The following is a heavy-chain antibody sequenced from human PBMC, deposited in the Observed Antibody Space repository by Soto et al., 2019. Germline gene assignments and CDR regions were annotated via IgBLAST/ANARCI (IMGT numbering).Heavy chain of an antibody. V-gene: IGHV3-30*18. Sequence: GESLKISCAASGFTFSSYGMHWVRQAPGKGLEWVAVISYDGSNKYYADSVKGRFTISRDNSKNTLYLQMNSLRAEDTAVYYCAKDNPEYSRIPYYYYGMDVWGQGTTVTVSS. D-gene: IGHD6-6*01. J-gene: IGHJ6*02. CDR2: ISYDGSNK. CDR1: GFTFSSYG. CDR3: AKDNPEYSRIPYYYYGMDV.